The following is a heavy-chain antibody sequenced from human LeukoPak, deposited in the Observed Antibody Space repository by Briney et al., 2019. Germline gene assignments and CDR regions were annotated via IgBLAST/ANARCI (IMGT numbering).Heavy chain of an antibody. V-gene: IGHV3-7*01. CDR1: GFTFSSYW. CDR3: ARGERTYYDFWSGRKGLYYFDY. J-gene: IGHJ4*02. D-gene: IGHD3-3*01. Sequence: PGGSLRLSCAASGFTFSSYWMSWVRQAPGKGLEWVANIKQDGSEKYYVDSVKGRFTISRDNVKNSLYLQMNSLRAEDTAAYYCARGERTYYDFWSGRKGLYYFDYWGQGTLVTVSS. CDR2: IKQDGSEK.